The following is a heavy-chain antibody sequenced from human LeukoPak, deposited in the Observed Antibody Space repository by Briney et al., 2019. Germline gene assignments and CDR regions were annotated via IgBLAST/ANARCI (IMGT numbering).Heavy chain of an antibody. V-gene: IGHV3-74*01. CDR3: ARSNQADDY. Sequence: PGGSRRLSCAASGFTFSSYWMHWVRQVPGKGLVWVARINPGGSSITYADSVKGRFTISRDNAKNTLYLQMDSLRAEDPSVYYCARSNQADDYWGQGTLVTVSS. CDR1: GFTFSSYW. J-gene: IGHJ4*02. CDR2: INPGGSSI. D-gene: IGHD1-14*01.